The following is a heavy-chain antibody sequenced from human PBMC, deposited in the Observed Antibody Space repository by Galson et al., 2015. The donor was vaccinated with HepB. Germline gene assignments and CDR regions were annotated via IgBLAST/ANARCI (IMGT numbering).Heavy chain of an antibody. CDR3: AISDEAAGTGYYYYGMDV. D-gene: IGHD6-13*01. V-gene: IGHV1-18*04. Sequence: SVKVSCKASGYTFTSYGISWVRQAPGQGLEWMGWISAYNGNTNYAQKLQGRVTMTTDTSTSTAYMELRSLRSDDTAVYYCAISDEAAGTGYYYYGMDVWGQGTTVTVSS. CDR1: GYTFTSYG. CDR2: ISAYNGNT. J-gene: IGHJ6*02.